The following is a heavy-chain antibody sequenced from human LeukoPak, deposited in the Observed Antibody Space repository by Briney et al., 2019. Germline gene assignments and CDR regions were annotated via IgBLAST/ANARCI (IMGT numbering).Heavy chain of an antibody. J-gene: IGHJ4*02. Sequence: QPGGSLRLSCAASGFTFSSYAMSWVRQAPGKGLEWVSAISTSGASTYYADSVKGRFTISRDNSKNTLYLQMNSLRAEDTAVYYCAKINPYDYVWGSADYWGQGTLVTVSS. CDR3: AKINPYDYVWGSADY. V-gene: IGHV3-23*01. CDR1: GFTFSSYA. D-gene: IGHD3-16*01. CDR2: ISTSGAST.